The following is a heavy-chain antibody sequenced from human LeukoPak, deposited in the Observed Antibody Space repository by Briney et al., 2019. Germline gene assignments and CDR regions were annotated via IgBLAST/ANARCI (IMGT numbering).Heavy chain of an antibody. V-gene: IGHV1-2*02. CDR3: ARARVRAARPEDY. CDR1: GYTFTGYY. Sequence: ASVEVSCKASGYTFTGYYMHWVRQAPGQGLEWMGWINPNSGGTNYQGRVTMTRDTSISTAYMELSRLRSDDTAVYYCARARVRAARPEDYWGQGTLVTVSS. D-gene: IGHD6-6*01. CDR2: INPNSGGT. J-gene: IGHJ4*02.